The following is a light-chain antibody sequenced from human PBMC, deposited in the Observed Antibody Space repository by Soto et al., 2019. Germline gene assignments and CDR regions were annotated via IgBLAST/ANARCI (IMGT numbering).Light chain of an antibody. J-gene: IGKJ4*01. CDR2: DAS. CDR3: QQYNHYSRLT. V-gene: IGKV1-5*01. Sequence: DIQMTQSPSIRFASVGDRVTITCRASQSISRWLAWYQQKPGKAPKLLIYDASSLETGVPSRFSGSGSGTELTLTISSLQPDDFATYDCQQYNHYSRLTFCGGTQVDIK. CDR1: QSISRW.